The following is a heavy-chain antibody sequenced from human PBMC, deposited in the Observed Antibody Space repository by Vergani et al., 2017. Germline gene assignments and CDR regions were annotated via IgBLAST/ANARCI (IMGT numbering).Heavy chain of an antibody. CDR1: GGSISSYY. CDR3: ASQGYDMLTGYPGNKWFDP. V-gene: IGHV4-59*01. Sequence: QVQLQESGPGLVKPSETLSLTCTVSGGSISSYYWSWIRQPPGKGLEWIGYIYYSGSTNYNPSLKSRVTISVDTTKNQCSLKLSSVTAADTAVYYCASQGYDMLTGYPGNKWFDPWGQGTLVTVAS. D-gene: IGHD3-9*01. CDR2: IYYSGST. J-gene: IGHJ5*02.